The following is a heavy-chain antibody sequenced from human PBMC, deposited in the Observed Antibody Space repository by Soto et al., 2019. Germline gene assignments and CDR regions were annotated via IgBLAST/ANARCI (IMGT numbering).Heavy chain of an antibody. CDR1: GFTFRSYA. J-gene: IGHJ3*02. V-gene: IGHV3-23*01. CDR3: AKIVGGGSHHDAFDI. Sequence: EVQLLESGGGLVEPGGSLRLSCAASGFTFRSYAMTWVRQAPGKGLEWVSYTGGGGVSTYYADSVKGRFTSSRDDCKNTLYLQMNSLRAEDTALYYCAKIVGGGSHHDAFDIWGQGTMVTVSS. D-gene: IGHD2-15*01. CDR2: TGGGGVST.